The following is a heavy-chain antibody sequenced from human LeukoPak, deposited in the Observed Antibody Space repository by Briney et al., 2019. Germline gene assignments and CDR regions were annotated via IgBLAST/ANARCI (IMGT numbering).Heavy chain of an antibody. D-gene: IGHD6-13*01. CDR3: AKDRGIAAAGTSWFEP. CDR1: GFTFSSYA. V-gene: IGHV3-23*01. CDR2: ISGSGGSK. Sequence: GGSLRLSCAASGFTFSSYAMSWVRQAPGKGLEWVSAISGSGGSKYYADSVKGRFTISRDNSKNTLYLQMNSLRAEDTAVYYCAKDRGIAAAGTSWFEPWGQGTLVTVSS. J-gene: IGHJ5*02.